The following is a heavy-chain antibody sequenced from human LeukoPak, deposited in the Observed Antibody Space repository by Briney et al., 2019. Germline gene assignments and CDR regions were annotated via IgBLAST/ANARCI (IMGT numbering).Heavy chain of an antibody. D-gene: IGHD3-22*01. V-gene: IGHV1-69*04. Sequence: SVKVSCKASGGTFSSYAITWVRQAPGQGLEWVGRIIPILGTTSYAQKFQGRVTITADKSTSRAYMELSSLRSDDTAVYYCARTNYYDSSGYQGAGTYYYGMDVWGPGTTVTVSS. CDR1: GGTFSSYA. J-gene: IGHJ6*02. CDR3: ARTNYYDSSGYQGAGTYYYGMDV. CDR2: IIPILGTT.